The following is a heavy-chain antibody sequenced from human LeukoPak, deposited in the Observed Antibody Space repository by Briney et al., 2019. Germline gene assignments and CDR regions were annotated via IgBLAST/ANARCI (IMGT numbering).Heavy chain of an antibody. V-gene: IGHV5-51*01. J-gene: IGHJ4*02. CDR1: GYSFTSYW. CDR2: IYPGDSDT. D-gene: IGHD3-22*01. Sequence: GESLKISCKGSGYSFTSYWIGWVRQMPGKGLEWMGIIYPGDSDTRYSPSFQGQVTISADKSISTAYLQWSSLKASDTAMYYCARQFSEYYYDSSGYVDYWGQGTLVTVSS. CDR3: ARQFSEYYYDSSGYVDY.